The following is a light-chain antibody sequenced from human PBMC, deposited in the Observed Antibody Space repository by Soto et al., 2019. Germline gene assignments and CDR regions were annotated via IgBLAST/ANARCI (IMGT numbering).Light chain of an antibody. J-gene: IGLJ2*01. CDR3: AAWDDSVRGVV. CDR2: SHN. Sequence: QSVLTQPPSASGTPGQTVTISCSGSSSNIGSEYVYWYQQFPGTAPRLLMYSHNIRPAGVPDRFSASTSGTSASLAISGLRPEDEGDYHCAAWDDSVRGVVFGGGTKVTVL. V-gene: IGLV1-47*02. CDR1: SSNIGSEY.